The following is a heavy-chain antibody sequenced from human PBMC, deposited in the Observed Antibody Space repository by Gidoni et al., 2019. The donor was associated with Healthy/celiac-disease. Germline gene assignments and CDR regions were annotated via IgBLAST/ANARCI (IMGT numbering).Heavy chain of an antibody. CDR3: AREFDTAMVTGWFDP. Sequence: EVQLVESGGGLVKPGGSLRLSCAASGFTFSSYSMNWVRQAPGKGLEWVSSISSSSSYIYYADSVKGRFTISRDNAKNSLYLQMNSLRAEDTAVYYCAREFDTAMVTGWFDPWGQGTLVTVSS. D-gene: IGHD5-18*01. CDR2: ISSSSSYI. J-gene: IGHJ5*02. CDR1: GFTFSSYS. V-gene: IGHV3-21*01.